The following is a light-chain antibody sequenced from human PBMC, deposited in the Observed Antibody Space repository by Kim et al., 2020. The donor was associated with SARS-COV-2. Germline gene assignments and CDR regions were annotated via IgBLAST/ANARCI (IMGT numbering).Light chain of an antibody. CDR2: GTS. J-gene: IGKJ5*01. V-gene: IGKV1-39*01. Sequence: DIQMTQSPSSLSASVGDRVTITCRASQSISNYLNWYQQKPGKAPNLLIHGTSTLQSGVPSRFTAGGSGTDFTLTISGLQPEDFATYFCQQSFITPQITFGPGTRLDIK. CDR3: QQSFITPQIT. CDR1: QSISNY.